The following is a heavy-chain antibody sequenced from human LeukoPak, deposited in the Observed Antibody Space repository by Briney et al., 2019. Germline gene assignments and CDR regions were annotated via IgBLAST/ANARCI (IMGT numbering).Heavy chain of an antibody. CDR3: ATDMIAYAFDI. CDR2: IYSGGST. Sequence: GGSLRLSCAASGFTVSSNYMSWVRQAPGKGLEWVSVIYSGGSTYYADSVEGRFTISRDNSKNTLYLQMNSLRAEDTAVYYCATDMIAYAFDIWGQGTMVTVSS. CDR1: GFTVSSNY. J-gene: IGHJ3*02. V-gene: IGHV3-53*01. D-gene: IGHD3-22*01.